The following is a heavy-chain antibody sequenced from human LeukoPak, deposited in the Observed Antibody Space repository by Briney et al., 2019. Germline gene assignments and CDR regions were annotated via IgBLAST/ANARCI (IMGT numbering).Heavy chain of an antibody. V-gene: IGHV4-59*03. CDR1: GGSLNNYY. CDR2: IHYSGNT. J-gene: IGHJ5*02. CDR3: GRSSPVPNL. Sequence: SETLSLTCTVSGGSLNNYYWSWIRQPPGKGLEWIGYIHYSGNTHYSPSLNSRVTISIDTSKNRFSLKLSSVTGADTAVYYCGRSSPVPNLWGQGTLVTVSS.